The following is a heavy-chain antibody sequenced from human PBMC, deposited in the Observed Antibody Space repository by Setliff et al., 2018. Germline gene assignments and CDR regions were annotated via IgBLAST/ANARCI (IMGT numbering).Heavy chain of an antibody. CDR2: MYHRGKT. D-gene: IGHD6-19*01. V-gene: IGHV4-38-2*01. CDR3: ARLLAVTGGFFYYCVDV. CDR1: GYSISSGYF. Sequence: PSETLSLTCAASGYSISSGYFWGWIRQPPGKGLEWMGSMYHRGKTYYNPSLKSRVTLSVDTSMNQFSLKLSSVTAEDTAVYYCARLLAVTGGFFYYCVDVWGQGTTVTVSS. J-gene: IGHJ6*02.